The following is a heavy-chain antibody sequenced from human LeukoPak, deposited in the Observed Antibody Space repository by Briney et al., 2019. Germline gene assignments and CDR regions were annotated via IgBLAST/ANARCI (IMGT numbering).Heavy chain of an antibody. D-gene: IGHD5-18*01. V-gene: IGHV2-5*02. CDR2: IYWDDDK. J-gene: IGHJ4*01. CDR1: GFSLSTSGVG. CDR3: EHSVNTAYKGIRFYY. Sequence: SGPTLVNPTQTLTLTCTFSGFSLSTSGVGVGWIRQPPGKALEWLALIYWDDDKRYSPSLKSRLTITTNTSKHQVVITMTNMHPVDTATYYREHSVNTAYKGIRFYYWGHGNLVTVSS.